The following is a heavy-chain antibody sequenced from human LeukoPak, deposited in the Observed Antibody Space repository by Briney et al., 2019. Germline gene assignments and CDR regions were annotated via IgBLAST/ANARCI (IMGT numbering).Heavy chain of an antibody. CDR3: ARRPGARFDP. CDR1: GGTFSSYA. CDR2: IIPIFGTA. J-gene: IGHJ5*02. D-gene: IGHD7-27*01. V-gene: IGHV1-69*05. Sequence: SVKVSCKASGGTFSSYAISWVRQAPGQGLEWMGGIIPIFGTANYAQKFQGSVTITTDESTSTAYMELSSLRSEDTAVYYCARRPGARFDPWGQGTLVTVSS.